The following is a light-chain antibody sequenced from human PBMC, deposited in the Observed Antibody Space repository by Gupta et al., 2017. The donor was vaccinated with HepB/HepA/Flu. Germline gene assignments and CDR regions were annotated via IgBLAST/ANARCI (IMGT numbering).Light chain of an antibody. CDR3: CSYATGNTRV. CDR1: SSDAGTYNY. J-gene: IGLJ1*01. V-gene: IGLV2-14*01. CDR2: DVS. Sequence: QSALTQPASVSGSPGQSITISCTGTSSDAGTYNYVSWYQQHPGKAPKLMIYDVSNRPSGVSNRFSGSKSGNTASLTISGLQTEDEADYYCCSYATGNTRVFGTGTKVTVL.